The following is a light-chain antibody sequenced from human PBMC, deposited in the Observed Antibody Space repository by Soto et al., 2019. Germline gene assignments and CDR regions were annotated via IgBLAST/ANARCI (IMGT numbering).Light chain of an antibody. CDR1: QGVRSD. J-gene: IGKJ4*01. V-gene: IGKV3D-15*02. CDR2: GAS. CDR3: QQYDKSPLT. Sequence: EIAMTQSPDTLSVSPGDRATLSCRASQGVRSDLAWYQQKAGQSPRLLIYGASTRAAETPARFSGSGSETDFTLTIYRLEPEDYAVYYCQQYDKSPLTFGGGTKVDIK.